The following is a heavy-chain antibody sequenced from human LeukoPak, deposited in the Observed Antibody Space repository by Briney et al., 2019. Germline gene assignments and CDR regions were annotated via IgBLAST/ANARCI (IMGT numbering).Heavy chain of an antibody. Sequence: LPGGSLRLSCAASGFTFSSYAMHWVRQAPGKGLEYVSAISSNGGSTYYANSVKGRFTISRDNSKNTLYLQMGSLRAEDMAVYYCARDGAYCSSTSCYHYFDYWGQGTLVTVSS. D-gene: IGHD2-2*01. CDR1: GFTFSSYA. V-gene: IGHV3-64*01. CDR3: ARDGAYCSSTSCYHYFDY. J-gene: IGHJ4*02. CDR2: ISSNGGST.